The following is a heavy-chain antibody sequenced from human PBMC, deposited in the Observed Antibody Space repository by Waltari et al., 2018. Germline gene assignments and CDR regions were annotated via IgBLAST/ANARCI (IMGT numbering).Heavy chain of an antibody. J-gene: IGHJ4*02. CDR2: ITVNTGNT. V-gene: IGHV1-18*01. D-gene: IGHD5-12*01. CDR1: GTTFTHFG. Sequence: QIQLVQSGAEVKKHGASVKVSCKASGTTFTHFGINWVRQAPGQGLEWMGWITVNTGNTNYAQKFRGRVSLTTDTSTNAAYMELRNLRSDDSAVFFCAAVDIVSTTLDYWGQGSLVTVSS. CDR3: AAVDIVSTTLDY.